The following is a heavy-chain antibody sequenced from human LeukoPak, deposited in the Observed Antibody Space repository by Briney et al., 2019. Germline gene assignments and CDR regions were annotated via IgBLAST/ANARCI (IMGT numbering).Heavy chain of an antibody. Sequence: LPGRSLRLSCAASGFTVSSNYMTWVSQAPGKGLQWVSVIYTGGTTFYADSVKGRFTISRDNSKNTLYLQMNTLRAEDTAVYYCARDRRGVGAFDIWGQGTMVTVSS. CDR1: GFTVSSNY. CDR2: IYTGGTT. D-gene: IGHD2-8*01. V-gene: IGHV3-53*01. J-gene: IGHJ3*02. CDR3: ARDRRGVGAFDI.